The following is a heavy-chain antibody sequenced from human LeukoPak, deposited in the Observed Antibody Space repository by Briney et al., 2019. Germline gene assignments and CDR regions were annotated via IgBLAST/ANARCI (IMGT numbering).Heavy chain of an antibody. J-gene: IGHJ4*02. CDR3: ASENYYGCSSYYFVGYFDS. V-gene: IGHV3-30*04. Sequence: GRSLRLSCAASAFTFSSYAMNWVRQAPGKGLEWVAVISYDGSNKYYADSVKGRFTISRDNSKNTLYLQMNSLRAEDTAVYYYASENYYGCSSYYFVGYFDSWGQGTLVTVSS. CDR2: ISYDGSNK. D-gene: IGHD3-22*01. CDR1: AFTFSSYA.